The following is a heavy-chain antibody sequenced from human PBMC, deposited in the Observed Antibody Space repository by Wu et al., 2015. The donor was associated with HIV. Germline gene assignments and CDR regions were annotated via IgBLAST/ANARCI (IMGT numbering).Heavy chain of an antibody. Sequence: QAQLVQSGAEVKKPGASVKVSCKASGYTVSNYYIHWIQQAPGLGLEWMGWINPNSGGTNFAQKFQARVTMTTDTSTSTAYMELRSLRSDDTAVYFCARHTLTKMFQSWGQGTLVIVSS. J-gene: IGHJ4*02. V-gene: IGHV1-2*02. CDR1: GYTVSNYY. D-gene: IGHD3-10*02. CDR3: ARHTLTKMFQS. CDR2: INPNSGGT.